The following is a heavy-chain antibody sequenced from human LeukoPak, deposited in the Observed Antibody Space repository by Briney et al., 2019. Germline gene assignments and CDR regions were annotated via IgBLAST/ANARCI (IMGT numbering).Heavy chain of an antibody. CDR3: ARDSGLAAAGT. CDR2: IYHSGST. V-gene: IGHV4-38-2*02. J-gene: IGHJ4*02. Sequence: SETLSLTCTVSGYSISSGYYWGWIRQPPGKGLEWIGSIYHSGSTYYNPSLKSRVTISVDTSKNQFSLQLNSVTPEDTAVYYCARDSGLAAAGTWGQGTLVTVSS. D-gene: IGHD6-13*01. CDR1: GYSISSGYY.